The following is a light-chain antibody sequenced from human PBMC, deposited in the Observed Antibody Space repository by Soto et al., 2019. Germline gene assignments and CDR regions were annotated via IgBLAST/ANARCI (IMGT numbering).Light chain of an antibody. CDR2: GAS. V-gene: IGKV3-20*01. CDR1: QSFSSSY. CDR3: QQYGSSHRT. J-gene: IGKJ1*01. Sequence: EIVLTQSPGTLSLSPGERATLSCRASQSFSSSYLAWYQQKPGQAPRLLIYGASSRATGIPDRFSGSGSGTDFTLTISRLEPEDFAMYYCQQYGSSHRTFGQGTKVEIK.